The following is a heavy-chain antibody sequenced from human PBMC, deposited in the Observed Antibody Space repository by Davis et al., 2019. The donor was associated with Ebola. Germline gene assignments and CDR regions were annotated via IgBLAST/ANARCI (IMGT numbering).Heavy chain of an antibody. V-gene: IGHV1-8*03. Sequence: ASVKVSCKASGYTFTSYDINWVRQATGHGLEWMGWMNPKSGNTGYAQKFQGRVTITRNTSISTAYMELSSLRSDDTAVYYCAVGGGIAAAGTINWGQGTLVTVSS. D-gene: IGHD6-13*01. CDR1: GYTFTSYD. CDR2: MNPKSGNT. CDR3: AVGGGIAAAGTIN. J-gene: IGHJ4*02.